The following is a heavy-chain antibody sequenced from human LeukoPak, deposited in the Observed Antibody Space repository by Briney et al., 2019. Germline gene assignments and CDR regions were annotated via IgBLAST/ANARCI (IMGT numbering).Heavy chain of an antibody. D-gene: IGHD3-9*01. CDR1: GFTFSSCA. CDR3: AKSTALRYFDWLFNYFDY. V-gene: IGHV3-23*01. J-gene: IGHJ4*02. Sequence: GGSLRLSCAASGFTFSSCAMSWVRQAPGKGLEWVSAISGSGGSTYYADSVKGRFTISRDNSKNTLYLQMNSLRAEDTAVYYCAKSTALRYFDWLFNYFDYWGQGTLVTVSS. CDR2: ISGSGGST.